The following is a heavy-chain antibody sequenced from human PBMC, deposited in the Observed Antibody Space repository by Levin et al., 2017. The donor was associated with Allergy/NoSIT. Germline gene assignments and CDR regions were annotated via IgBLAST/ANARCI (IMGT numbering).Heavy chain of an antibody. Sequence: ASVKVSCAASGFTFSSYAMSWVRQAPGKGLEWVSAITSSGGSTYYADSVKGRFTISRDNSKNTLYLQMNSLRAEDTAVYYCAKDRYSSGRMTDYWGQGTLVTVSS. D-gene: IGHD6-19*01. J-gene: IGHJ4*02. CDR1: GFTFSSYA. V-gene: IGHV3-23*01. CDR3: AKDRYSSGRMTDY. CDR2: ITSSGGST.